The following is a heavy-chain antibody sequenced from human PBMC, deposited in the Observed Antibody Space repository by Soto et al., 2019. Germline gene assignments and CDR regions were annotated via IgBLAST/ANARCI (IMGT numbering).Heavy chain of an antibody. CDR1: RVAFSKFI. D-gene: IGHD6-19*01. CDR2: IIPIFGTA. V-gene: IGHV1-69*13. J-gene: IGHJ6*02. Sequence: SVKVSCKASRVAFSKFIVTWVRQAPGLGLEWVGGIIPIFGTANYAQKFQGRVTITADGSTSTSYMEVNNLRSEDTAVYYCAKVRYSSPMGYYYGMDVWGQGTTVTVSS. CDR3: AKVRYSSPMGYYYGMDV.